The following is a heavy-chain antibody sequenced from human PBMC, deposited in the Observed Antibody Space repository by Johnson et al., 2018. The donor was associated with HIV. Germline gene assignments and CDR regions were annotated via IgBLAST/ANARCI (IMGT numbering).Heavy chain of an antibody. CDR3: TTCPPGGDYLFSPLRVASGCV. V-gene: IGHV3-73*01. Sequence: VQLVESGGGLVKPGGSLRLSCAASGFTFSGSALHWVRQASGKGLEWVGHIRSKGNNYATAYAESVKGRFTISRDDSQNTAYLQMNSLKTEDTAVYYCTTCPPGGDYLFSPLRVASGCVWGQGTMVTVSS. D-gene: IGHD4-17*01. J-gene: IGHJ3*01. CDR1: GFTFSGSA. CDR2: IRSKGNNYAT.